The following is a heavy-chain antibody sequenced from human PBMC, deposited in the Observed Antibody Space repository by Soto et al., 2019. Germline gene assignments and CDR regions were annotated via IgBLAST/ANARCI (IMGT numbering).Heavy chain of an antibody. Sequence: GGSVRLSCAASGFTFNIYALHWVRQAPGKGLEWVAGISDSGTITNYADSVKGRFTISKDNSRRMVYLQMDSLRADDTAVYFCAKGGRTWYGFDSWGQGILVTVSS. V-gene: IGHV3-23*01. CDR3: AKGGRTWYGFDS. J-gene: IGHJ4*02. CDR2: ISDSGTIT. D-gene: IGHD6-13*01. CDR1: GFTFNIYA.